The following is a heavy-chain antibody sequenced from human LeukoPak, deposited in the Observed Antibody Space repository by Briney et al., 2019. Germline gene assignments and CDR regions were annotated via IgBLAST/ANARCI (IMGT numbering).Heavy chain of an antibody. CDR2: IIPILGIA. J-gene: IGHJ4*02. CDR1: GGTFSSHT. CDR3: ARVKGVGWYFNY. D-gene: IGHD2-8*01. V-gene: IGHV1-69*02. Sequence: SVKVSCKASGGTFSSHTISWVRQAPGQGLEWMGRIIPILGIANYAQKFQGRVTITADKSTSTAYMELSSLRSEDTAVYYCARVKGVGWYFNYWGQGTLVTVSS.